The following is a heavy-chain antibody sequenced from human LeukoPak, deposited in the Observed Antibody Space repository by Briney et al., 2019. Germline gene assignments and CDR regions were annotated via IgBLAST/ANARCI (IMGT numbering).Heavy chain of an antibody. Sequence: GGALRLACAASGFTFSSDWMSWVGQAPGKGLEWVANIKQDGSEENYLDSVKGRFTISRDNAKNSLYLQMNSLRAEDTAVYYCARGLYSSGWYEGSFDYWGQGTLVTVSS. D-gene: IGHD6-19*01. CDR1: GFTFSSDW. J-gene: IGHJ4*02. CDR3: ARGLYSSGWYEGSFDY. V-gene: IGHV3-7*01. CDR2: IKQDGSEE.